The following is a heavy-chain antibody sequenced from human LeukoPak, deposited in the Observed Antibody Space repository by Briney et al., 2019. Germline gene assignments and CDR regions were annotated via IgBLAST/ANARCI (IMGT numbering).Heavy chain of an antibody. Sequence: TGGSLRLSCAASRFTFSSYGMNWVRQAPGKGLEWVSYISSSGNSKSYAESVKGRFTISRDNAEKPLHLQMNSLRAEDTAVYYCARGGAARPDYWGQGTQVTVSS. J-gene: IGHJ4*02. D-gene: IGHD6-6*01. V-gene: IGHV3-21*01. CDR3: ARGGAARPDY. CDR1: RFTFSSYG. CDR2: ISSSGNSK.